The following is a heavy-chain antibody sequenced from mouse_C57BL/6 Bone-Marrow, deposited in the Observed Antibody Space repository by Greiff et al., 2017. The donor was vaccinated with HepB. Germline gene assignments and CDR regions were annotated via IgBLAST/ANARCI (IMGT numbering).Heavy chain of an antibody. V-gene: IGHV5-6*01. J-gene: IGHJ2*01. CDR2: ISSGGSYT. D-gene: IGHD1-1*01. CDR1: GFTFSSYG. CDR3: ARRDYYYGSKDY. Sequence: EVQGVESGGDLVKPGGSLKLSCAASGFTFSSYGMSWVRQTPDKRLEWVATISSGGSYTYYPDSVKGRFTISRDNAKNTLYLQMSSLKSEDTAMYYCARRDYYYGSKDYWGQGTTLTVSS.